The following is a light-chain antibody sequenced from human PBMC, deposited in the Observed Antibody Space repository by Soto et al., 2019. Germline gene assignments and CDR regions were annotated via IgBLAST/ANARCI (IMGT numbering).Light chain of an antibody. CDR1: QSVNNN. J-gene: IGKJ4*01. CDR3: QQYKNWPPLT. V-gene: IGKV3-15*01. Sequence: EIVMTQSPATLSVSPGETATLSCRASQSVNNNLAWYQQKPGQAPRLLIQGASTRATGVAARFSGSGSGTEFTLTISSLQSEDSAVYYCQQYKNWPPLTFGGGTKVEIK. CDR2: GAS.